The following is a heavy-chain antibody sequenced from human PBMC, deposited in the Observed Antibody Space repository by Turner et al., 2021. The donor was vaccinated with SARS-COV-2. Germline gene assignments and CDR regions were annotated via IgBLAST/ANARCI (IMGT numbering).Heavy chain of an antibody. CDR1: GYTFSTYS. Sequence: EVQLVESGGGLVQHGGSLRLSCAASGYTFSTYSMNWVRQAPGKGLEWVSYISSSSSYIYYADSVKGRFTISRDNAKNSLYLQMNSLRAEDTAVYYCARGLGSKTTVVTPFGYWGQGTLVTVSS. V-gene: IGHV3-21*05. CDR3: ARGLGSKTTVVTPFGY. D-gene: IGHD4-17*01. CDR2: ISSSSSYI. J-gene: IGHJ4*02.